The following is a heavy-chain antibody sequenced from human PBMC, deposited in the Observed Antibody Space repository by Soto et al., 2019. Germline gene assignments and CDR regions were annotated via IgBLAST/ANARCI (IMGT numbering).Heavy chain of an antibody. CDR1: GGSISSGGYS. D-gene: IGHD2-8*02. CDR3: ARDKITGLFNY. J-gene: IGHJ4*02. V-gene: IGHV4-61*08. Sequence: TSETLSLTCAVSGGSISSGGYSWSWIRQPPGKGLEWIAYIYYSGSTEYNPSLKSRVTISVDTSKNQFSLKLTSVTAADTAVYYCARDKITGLFNYWGQGTLVTVSS. CDR2: IYYSGST.